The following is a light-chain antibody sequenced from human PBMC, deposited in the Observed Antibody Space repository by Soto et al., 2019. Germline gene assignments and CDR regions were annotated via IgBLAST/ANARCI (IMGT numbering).Light chain of an antibody. Sequence: DIELTQSPSSLSVSVGERVTITCRASQSISIYLNWYQQKPGQAPKLLIYAATRLQSGVPSRFSGSGSGTDFTLTISSLQSEDFATYYCQQCSSSPETFGQGTKVDIK. CDR2: AAT. V-gene: IGKV1-39*01. CDR1: QSISIY. J-gene: IGKJ1*01. CDR3: QQCSSSPET.